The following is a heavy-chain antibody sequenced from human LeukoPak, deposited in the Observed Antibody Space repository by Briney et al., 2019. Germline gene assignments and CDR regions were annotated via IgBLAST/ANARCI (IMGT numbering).Heavy chain of an antibody. V-gene: IGHV3-30*18. CDR3: VKITLVASTPFDY. CDR1: GFTFSTYD. J-gene: IGHJ4*02. CDR2: ISNDGSKK. D-gene: IGHD2-15*01. Sequence: TGGSLRLSCAASGFTFSTYDTHWVRQAPGKGLEWVSVISNDGSKKYYADSVKGRFTISRDNSKNTLSLLMNSLSTEDTAVYYCVKITLVASTPFDYWGQGTLVTVSS.